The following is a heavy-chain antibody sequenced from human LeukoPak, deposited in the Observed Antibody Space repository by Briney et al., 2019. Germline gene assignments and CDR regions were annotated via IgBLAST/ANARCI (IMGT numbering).Heavy chain of an antibody. J-gene: IGHJ4*02. CDR2: IGTAGDT. D-gene: IGHD5-12*01. CDR1: GFTFSSYD. CDR3: ARESRDGYPDY. V-gene: IGHV3-13*01. Sequence: GGSLRLSCAASGFTFSSYDMHWVRQVTGKGLEWVSAIGTAGDTYYPGPVKGRFTISRENAKNSLYLQMNSLRAGDTAVYFCARESRDGYPDYWGQGTLVTVSS.